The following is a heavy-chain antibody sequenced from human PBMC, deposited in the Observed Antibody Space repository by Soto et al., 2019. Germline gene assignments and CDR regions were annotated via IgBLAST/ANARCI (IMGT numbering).Heavy chain of an antibody. Sequence: QVQLVESGGGVVQPGRSLRLSCAASGFTFSSYGMHWVRQAPGKGLGWVAFIWHDGGNKFYAESVKGRFTISRDNSKNTLYLQMTGLSAEDTAMYYCARDGDVNSGFGKDFWGQGTLVTVSS. D-gene: IGHD3-16*01. V-gene: IGHV3-33*01. CDR1: GFTFSSYG. CDR3: ARDGDVNSGFGKDF. J-gene: IGHJ4*02. CDR2: IWHDGGNK.